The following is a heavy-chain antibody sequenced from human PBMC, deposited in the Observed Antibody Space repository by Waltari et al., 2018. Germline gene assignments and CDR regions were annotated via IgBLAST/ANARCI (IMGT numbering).Heavy chain of an antibody. CDR2: ISGNTYYK. CDR1: GFTFGPYS. CDR3: ASLDTSGFYSRIFDH. Sequence: EAQLVESGGGLVKPGGSLRLTCAAPGFTFGPYSIPWVRQAPGKGLKWVSYISGNTYYKFYADTVRGRFTISRDNAKNSFYLQMNGLGAEDTAVYFCASLDTSGFYSRIFDHWGQGAVVTVSS. D-gene: IGHD3-3*01. J-gene: IGHJ4*02. V-gene: IGHV3-21*06.